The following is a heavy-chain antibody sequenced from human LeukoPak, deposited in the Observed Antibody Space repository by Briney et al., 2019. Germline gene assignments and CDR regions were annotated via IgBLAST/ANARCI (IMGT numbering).Heavy chain of an antibody. CDR3: ARGRVSSSTWYSTFYYFFYMDF. V-gene: IGHV4-59*01. Sequence: SETLSLTCTVSDDSITMYYWTWIRQPPGKGLEWIGYVDHTGSTKFNPSLNGRVSISRDTSNNFFSLRLRSVTAADTAVYFCARGRVSSSTWYSTFYYFFYMDFWGKGTTVTVSS. J-gene: IGHJ6*03. CDR2: VDHTGST. D-gene: IGHD4-11*01. CDR1: DDSITMYY.